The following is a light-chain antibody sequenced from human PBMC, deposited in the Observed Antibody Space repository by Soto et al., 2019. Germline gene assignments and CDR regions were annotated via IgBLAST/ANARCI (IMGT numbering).Light chain of an antibody. J-gene: IGKJ2*01. CDR1: QGIASY. CDR3: QQRNNWPPMYT. Sequence: EIVLTQSPATLSLSPGGRATLSCRASQGIASYLAWYQQTPGQAPRLLIYDASDRATGIPARFSGSGSGTDFTLTISSLEPEDFAVYYCQQRNNWPPMYTFGQGTKLEIK. CDR2: DAS. V-gene: IGKV3-11*01.